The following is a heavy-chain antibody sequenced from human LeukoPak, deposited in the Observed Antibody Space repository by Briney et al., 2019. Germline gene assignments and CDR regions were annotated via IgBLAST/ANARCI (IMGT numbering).Heavy chain of an antibody. CDR2: INHSGST. CDR1: GVSFSGYY. Sequence: PETLSLTCAVYGVSFSGYYWSWIRQSPGKGLEWIGEINHSGSTNYNPSLKSRVTISVDTSKNQFSLKLSSVTAADTAVYYCARGDYYDSSGFGIPPDAFDIWGQGTMVTVSS. CDR3: ARGDYYDSSGFGIPPDAFDI. V-gene: IGHV4-34*01. D-gene: IGHD3-22*01. J-gene: IGHJ3*02.